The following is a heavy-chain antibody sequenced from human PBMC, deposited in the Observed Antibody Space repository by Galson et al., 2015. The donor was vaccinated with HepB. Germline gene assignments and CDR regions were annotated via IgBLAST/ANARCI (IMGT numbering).Heavy chain of an antibody. Sequence: SVKVSCKASGGTFSSYAISWVRQAPGQGLEWMGGIIPIFGTANYAQKFQGKVTITADKSTSTAYMELSSLRSEDTAVYYCARDGPSLRRFFPINRGWFDPWGQGTLVTVSS. CDR1: GGTFSSYA. CDR3: ARDGPSLRRFFPINRGWFDP. V-gene: IGHV1-69*06. CDR2: IIPIFGTA. J-gene: IGHJ5*02. D-gene: IGHD3-3*01.